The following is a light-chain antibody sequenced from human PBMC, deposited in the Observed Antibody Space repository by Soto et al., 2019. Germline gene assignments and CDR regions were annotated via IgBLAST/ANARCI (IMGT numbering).Light chain of an antibody. CDR2: AAS. Sequence: AIQMTQSPSSLSASVGHSLTITCRTSQGISSALGWHQQKPGKVPKLLIYAASTLQSGVPSRFSGSGSGREFTLTISSLQPDDFATYYCQQDYSYSSALGQGTKVDIK. CDR1: QGISSA. CDR3: QQDYSYSSA. J-gene: IGKJ1*01. V-gene: IGKV1-6*01.